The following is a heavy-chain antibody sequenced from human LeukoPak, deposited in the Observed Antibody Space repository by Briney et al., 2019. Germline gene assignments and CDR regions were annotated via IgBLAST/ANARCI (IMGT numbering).Heavy chain of an antibody. D-gene: IGHD2-2*02. V-gene: IGHV3-20*04. CDR1: GFTFDDYG. Sequence: GGSLRLSCAASGFTFDDYGMSWVRQAPGKGLEWVSGINWNGGRTGYADSVKGRFTISRDNAKNSLYLQMNSLRAEDTALYYCARVGYCSSTSCYTPIDYWGQGTLVTVSS. CDR3: ARVGYCSSTSCYTPIDY. J-gene: IGHJ4*02. CDR2: INWNGGRT.